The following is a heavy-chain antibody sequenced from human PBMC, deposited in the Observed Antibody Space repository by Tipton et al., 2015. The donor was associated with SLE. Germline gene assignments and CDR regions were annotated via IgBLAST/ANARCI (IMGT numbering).Heavy chain of an antibody. Sequence: TLSLTCAVYDGSLGGYYWSWIRQPPGKGLEWIGEVSHSGRTNYIASLKSRVTISIDTSKNQFSLRLNSVVAADTGVYYCARGGSKHYDFWGRQMGPHAFDIWGQETKVTVSS. CDR1: DGSLGGYY. D-gene: IGHD3-3*01. CDR2: VSHSGRT. CDR3: ARGGSKHYDFWGRQMGPHAFDI. V-gene: IGHV4-34*01. J-gene: IGHJ3*02.